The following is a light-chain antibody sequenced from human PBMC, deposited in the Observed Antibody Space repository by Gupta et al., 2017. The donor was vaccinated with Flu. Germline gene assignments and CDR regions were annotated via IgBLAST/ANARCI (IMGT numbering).Light chain of an antibody. Sequence: DLQLTPSPSSLSACVGDRVTITCHASQEISNYINWYQQKPGKAPKLLIYAAAQLHSGVPSRFSGRGSGTEFILTISGLQPEDVATYYCQQEHNPLITFGQGTPMEIK. CDR2: AAA. J-gene: IGKJ5*01. V-gene: IGKV1-33*01. CDR3: QQEHNPLIT. CDR1: QEISNY.